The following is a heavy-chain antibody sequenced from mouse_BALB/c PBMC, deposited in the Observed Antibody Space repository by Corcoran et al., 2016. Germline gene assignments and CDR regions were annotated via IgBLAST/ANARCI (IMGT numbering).Heavy chain of an antibody. CDR2: INPYNGAT. CDR1: GYSFTGYY. CDR3: ARSGIYDGYHYFDY. J-gene: IGHJ2*01. Sequence: EVQLQQSGPELVKPGASVTISCKASGYSFTGYYMHWVKQSHVKSLEWIGRINPYNGATSYNQNFKDKASLTVDKSSSTAYMELHSLTSEDSAVYYCARSGIYDGYHYFDYWGQGTTLTVSS. D-gene: IGHD2-3*01. V-gene: IGHV1-26*01.